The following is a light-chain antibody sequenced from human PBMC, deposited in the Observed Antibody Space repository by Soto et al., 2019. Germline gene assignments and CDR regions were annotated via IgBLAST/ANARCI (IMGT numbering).Light chain of an antibody. J-gene: IGKJ3*01. CDR2: DAS. Sequence: AIQLTQSPSSLSASVGDRVTITCRASQGISSALAWYKQKPGKAPKLLIYDASSLESGVPSRFSGSGSGTDFTLTISSLQPEDFATYYCQQFNSYPRTFGPGTKVDIK. CDR3: QQFNSYPRT. V-gene: IGKV1-13*02. CDR1: QGISSA.